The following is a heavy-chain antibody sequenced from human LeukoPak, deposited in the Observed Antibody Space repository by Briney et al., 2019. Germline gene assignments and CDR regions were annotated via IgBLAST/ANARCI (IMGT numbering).Heavy chain of an antibody. CDR2: ISSSGSVI. V-gene: IGHV3-48*03. CDR3: ARYSSSYCSSTSCYEPDAFDI. CDR1: GFIFSNYQ. D-gene: IGHD2-2*01. J-gene: IGHJ3*02. Sequence: GGSLRLSCAVSGFIFSNYQMNWVRQAPGKGLEWISYISSSGSVIYYADSVKGRFTISRDNSKNTLYLQMNSLRAEDTAVYYCARYSSSYCSSTSCYEPDAFDIWGQGTMVTVSS.